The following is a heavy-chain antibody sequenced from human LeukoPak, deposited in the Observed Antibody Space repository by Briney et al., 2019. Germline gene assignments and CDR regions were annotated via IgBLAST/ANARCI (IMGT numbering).Heavy chain of an antibody. CDR2: ISYDGSNK. V-gene: IGHV3-30-3*01. D-gene: IGHD2-15*01. CDR1: GFTFSSYA. CDR3: ASSLGYCSGGYCYGLRWDLDY. J-gene: IGHJ4*02. Sequence: GGSLRLSCAASGFTFSSYAMHWVRQAPGKGLEWVAVISYDGSNKYYADSVKGRFTISRDNSKNTLYLQMNSLRAEDTAVYYCASSLGYCSGGYCYGLRWDLDYWGQGTLVTVSS.